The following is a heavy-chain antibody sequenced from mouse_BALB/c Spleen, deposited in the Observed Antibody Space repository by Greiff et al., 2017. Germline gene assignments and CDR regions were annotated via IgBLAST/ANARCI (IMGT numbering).Heavy chain of an antibody. Sequence: EVKLVESGGGLVQPKGSLKLSCAASGFTFNTYAMHWVCQAPGKGLEWVARIRSKSNNYATYYADSVKDRFTISRDDSHSMLYLQMNNLKTEDTAMYYCVREDYYGTLDYWGQGTTLTVSS. CDR3: VREDYYGTLDY. J-gene: IGHJ2*01. CDR2: IRSKSNNYAT. CDR1: GFTFNTYA. D-gene: IGHD1-1*01. V-gene: IGHV10-3*03.